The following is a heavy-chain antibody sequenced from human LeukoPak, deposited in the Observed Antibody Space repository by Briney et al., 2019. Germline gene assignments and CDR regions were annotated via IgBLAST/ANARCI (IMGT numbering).Heavy chain of an antibody. Sequence: PGGSLRLSCAASGFTFSSYEMNWVRQAPGKGLEWVSYISSSGSTIYYADSVKGRFTISRDNAKKSLYLQMNSLRAEDTAVYYCARDDILTGYPTPFDYWGQGTLVTVSS. J-gene: IGHJ4*02. D-gene: IGHD3-9*01. CDR1: GFTFSSYE. CDR3: ARDDILTGYPTPFDY. CDR2: ISSSGSTI. V-gene: IGHV3-48*03.